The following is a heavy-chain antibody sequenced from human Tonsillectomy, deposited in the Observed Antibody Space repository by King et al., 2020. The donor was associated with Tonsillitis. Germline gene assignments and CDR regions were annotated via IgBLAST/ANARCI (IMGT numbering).Heavy chain of an antibody. Sequence: VQLVESGAEVKKPGASVKVSCKAAGYTFTNYGISWVRQAPGQGLEWMGWISPYNDNTNYAQKLQGRVTMTTDTSTSTAYMELRSLRSDDTAVYYCARTYSGSYYRIFDYGGQGPLVTVSS. CDR2: ISPYNDNT. CDR1: GYTFTNYG. V-gene: IGHV1-18*01. D-gene: IGHD1-26*01. CDR3: ARTYSGSYYRIFDY. J-gene: IGHJ4*02.